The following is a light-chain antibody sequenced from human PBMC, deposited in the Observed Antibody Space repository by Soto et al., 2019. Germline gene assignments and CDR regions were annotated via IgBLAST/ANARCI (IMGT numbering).Light chain of an antibody. J-gene: IGKJ1*01. CDR3: QQYHSYWT. CDR2: DAS. V-gene: IGKV1-5*01. Sequence: DIQMTQSPSTLSASVGDRVTISCRASQSMSTWLAWYQQKPGKAPKILIYDASSSESGVPQRFSGSGSGTEFTLTISSLQTDDFSTYYCQQYHSYWTFGQGTKV. CDR1: QSMSTW.